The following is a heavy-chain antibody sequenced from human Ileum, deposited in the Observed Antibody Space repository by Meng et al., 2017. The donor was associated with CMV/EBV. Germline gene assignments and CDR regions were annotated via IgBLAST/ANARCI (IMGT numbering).Heavy chain of an antibody. V-gene: IGHV3-30*03. D-gene: IGHD2-21*01. Sequence: ASGFASSSRGMHWGRQAPGKRPEVVAIIASDGSNQHSAEPVKGRFPISRDNARNTPSLQMISLRPEDTAVYYCARGCDAPFCFYSDHWGQGTLVTVSS. J-gene: IGHJ4*02. CDR2: IASDGSNQ. CDR3: ARGCDAPFCFYSDH. CDR1: GFASSSRG.